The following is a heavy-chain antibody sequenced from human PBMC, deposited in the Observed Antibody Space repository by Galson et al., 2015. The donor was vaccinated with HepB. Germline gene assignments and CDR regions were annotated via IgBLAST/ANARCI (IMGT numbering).Heavy chain of an antibody. D-gene: IGHD2-8*01. CDR2: IYYSGST. J-gene: IGHJ5*02. CDR1: GGSISSSSYY. CDR3: ARMVNWFDP. V-gene: IGHV4-39*01. Sequence: TLSLTCTVSGGSISSSSYYWGWIRQPPGKGLEWIGSIYYSGSTYYNPSLKSRVTISVDTSKNQFSLKLSSVTAADTAVYYCARMVNWFDPWGQGTLVTVSS.